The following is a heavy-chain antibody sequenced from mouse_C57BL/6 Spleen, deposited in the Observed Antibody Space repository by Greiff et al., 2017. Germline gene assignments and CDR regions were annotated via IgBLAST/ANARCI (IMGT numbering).Heavy chain of an antibody. J-gene: IGHJ3*01. V-gene: IGHV3-6*01. CDR3: AREGDYGFAY. CDR1: GYSITSGYY. D-gene: IGHD2-4*01. CDR2: ISYDGTN. Sequence: ESGPGLVKPSQSLSLTCSVTGYSITSGYYWNWIRQFPGNKLEWMGYISYDGTNNYNPSLKNRIAITRDTSKHQFFLKLNSVTTEDTATYYCAREGDYGFAYWGQGTLVTVSA.